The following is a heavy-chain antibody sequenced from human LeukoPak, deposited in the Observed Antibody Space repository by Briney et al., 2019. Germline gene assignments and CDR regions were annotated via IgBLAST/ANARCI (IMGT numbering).Heavy chain of an antibody. Sequence: GGSLRLSCAASGFTFSSYAMHWVRQAPGKGLEWVAVISYDGSNKYYADSVKGRFTISRDNSKNTLYPQMNSLRAEDTAVYYCARDSYRYYYDSSGRSDAFDIWGQGTMVTVSS. CDR2: ISYDGSNK. D-gene: IGHD3-22*01. CDR1: GFTFSSYA. V-gene: IGHV3-30-3*01. CDR3: ARDSYRYYYDSSGRSDAFDI. J-gene: IGHJ3*02.